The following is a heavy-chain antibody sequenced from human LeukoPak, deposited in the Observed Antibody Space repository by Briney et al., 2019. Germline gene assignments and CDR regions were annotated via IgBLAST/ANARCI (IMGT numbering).Heavy chain of an antibody. Sequence: GGSLRLSCVASGFTFSNAWMSWVRQAPGKGLEWVGRIKSKTDGGTTDYAAPVKGRLTISRDDSKNTLYLQMNSLKTEDTAVYYCTTIPFGGVIVPNDYWGQGTLVTVSS. CDR1: GFTFSNAW. CDR2: IKSKTDGGTT. D-gene: IGHD3-16*02. V-gene: IGHV3-15*01. CDR3: TTIPFGGVIVPNDY. J-gene: IGHJ4*02.